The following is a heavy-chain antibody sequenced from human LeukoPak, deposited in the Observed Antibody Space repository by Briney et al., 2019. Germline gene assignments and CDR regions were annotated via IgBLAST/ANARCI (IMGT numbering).Heavy chain of an antibody. CDR1: GNYW. J-gene: IGHJ4*02. V-gene: IGHV3-74*01. CDR2: INGDGSWT. Sequence: GGSLRLSCAASGNYWMHWVRQAPGKGLVWVSHINGDGSWTTYADSVKGRSTFSKDNAKNTVYLQMNNLRAEDTAVYYCVSFYETYWGRGTLVTVSS. CDR3: VSFYETY. D-gene: IGHD2-2*01.